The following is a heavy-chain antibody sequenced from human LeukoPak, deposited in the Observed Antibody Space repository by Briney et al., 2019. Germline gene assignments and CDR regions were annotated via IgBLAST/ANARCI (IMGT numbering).Heavy chain of an antibody. Sequence: PGGSLRLSCAASGFTVSSDWMHLVSESPGQRLVWFSSINSEGISTIYADSVRGRFTISRDNAKNSLYLQMNSLRAEDTAVYYCARVSGSFQYFDYWGQGTLVTVSS. CDR1: GFTVSSDW. CDR2: INSEGIST. CDR3: ARVSGSFQYFDY. J-gene: IGHJ4*02. V-gene: IGHV3-74*01. D-gene: IGHD6-13*01.